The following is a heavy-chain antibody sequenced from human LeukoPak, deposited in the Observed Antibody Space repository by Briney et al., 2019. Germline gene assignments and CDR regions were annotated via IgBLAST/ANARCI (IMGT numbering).Heavy chain of an antibody. CDR3: AVIAAAGTGDFDY. CDR2: INHSGST. D-gene: IGHD6-13*01. J-gene: IGHJ4*02. Sequence: SETLSLTCTISGGSTNTYYWSWIRQPPGKGLEWIGEINHSGSTNYNPSLKSRVTISVDTSKNQFSLKLSSVTAADTAVYYCAVIAAAGTGDFDYWGQGTLVTVSS. V-gene: IGHV4-34*01. CDR1: GGSTNTYY.